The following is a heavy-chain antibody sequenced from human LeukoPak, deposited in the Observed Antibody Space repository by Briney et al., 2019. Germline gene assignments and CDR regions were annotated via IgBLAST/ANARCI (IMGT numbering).Heavy chain of an antibody. CDR2: IYTSGST. D-gene: IGHD4-11*01. CDR1: GGSISSYY. V-gene: IGHV4-4*07. J-gene: IGHJ6*03. Sequence: SETLSLTCTVSGGSISSYYWSWIRQPAGKGLEWIGRIYTSGSTNYNPSLKSRVTMSVDTSKNQFSLKLSSVTAADTAVYYCARATTTVTTGTYYYYYYMDVWGKGTTVTVSS. CDR3: ARATTTVTTGTYYYYYYMDV.